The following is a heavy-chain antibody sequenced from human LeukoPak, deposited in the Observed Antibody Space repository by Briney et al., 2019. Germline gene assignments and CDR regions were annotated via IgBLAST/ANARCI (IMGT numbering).Heavy chain of an antibody. CDR1: GFTFSTYW. V-gene: IGHV3-21*01. CDR2: MSINSGLI. CDR3: AREFDYSTSGAGY. Sequence: GGSLRLSCAASGFTFSTYWMSWVRQAPGKGLEWVSSMSINSGLIYYADSVKGRFTISRDNAKNSLYLQMNSLRAEDTAVYYCAREFDYSTSGAGYWGQGTLVTVSS. J-gene: IGHJ4*02. D-gene: IGHD4-11*01.